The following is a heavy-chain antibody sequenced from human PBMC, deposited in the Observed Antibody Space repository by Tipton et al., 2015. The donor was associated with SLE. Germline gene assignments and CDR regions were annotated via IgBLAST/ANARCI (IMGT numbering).Heavy chain of an antibody. CDR2: IYYTGST. CDR1: GGSISSYY. D-gene: IGHD6-25*01. CDR3: ASPGSSAPGPYFQH. V-gene: IGHV4-59*08. Sequence: TLSLTCTVSGGSISSYYWSWIRQTPGKGLEWIGYIYYTGSTKFNPSLKSRVSISLDTSKNQFSLKLSSVTAADTAVYYCASPGSSAPGPYFQHWGQGTLVTVSS. J-gene: IGHJ1*01.